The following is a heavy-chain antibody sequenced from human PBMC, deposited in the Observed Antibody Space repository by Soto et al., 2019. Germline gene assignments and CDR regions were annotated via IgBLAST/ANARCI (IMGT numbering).Heavy chain of an antibody. CDR3: AREPRGVRGWYYYYMDV. CDR1: GFTFSSYS. V-gene: IGHV3-48*01. Sequence: PGGSLRLSCAASGFTFSSYSMNWVRQAPGKGLEWVSYISSSSSTIYYADSVKGRFTISRDNSKNTLYLQMNSLRAEDTAVYYCAREPRGVRGWYYYYMDVWGKGTTVTVSS. D-gene: IGHD3-10*01. J-gene: IGHJ6*03. CDR2: ISSSSSTI.